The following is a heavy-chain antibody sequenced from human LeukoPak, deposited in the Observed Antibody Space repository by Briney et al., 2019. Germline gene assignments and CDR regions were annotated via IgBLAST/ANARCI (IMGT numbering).Heavy chain of an antibody. CDR3: AGWYT. CDR1: GFTVSSNY. D-gene: IGHD6-19*01. J-gene: IGHJ5*02. V-gene: IGHV3-53*01. Sequence: GGSLRLSCAASGFTVSSNYMSGVRQAPGKGLEGVSVIYSGGCTYYADSVKGRFTISRGNSNNRLDRQMNSLWAEDTAVYYCAGWYTWGQGTLVTVSS. CDR2: IYSGGCT.